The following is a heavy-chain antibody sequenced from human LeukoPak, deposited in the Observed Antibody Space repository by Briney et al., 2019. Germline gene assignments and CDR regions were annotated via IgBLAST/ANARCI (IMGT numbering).Heavy chain of an antibody. D-gene: IGHD6-13*01. CDR2: ISGSGAGT. CDR3: AKSSSSWSYYFDY. Sequence: PGGSLRLSCAASGFTFSSYAMSWVRQAPGKGLEWVSAISGSGAGTYYADSVKGRFTISRDNSMNTLYLQMNSLRAEDTAVYYCAKSSSSWSYYFDYWGQGTLVIVSS. CDR1: GFTFSSYA. J-gene: IGHJ4*02. V-gene: IGHV3-23*01.